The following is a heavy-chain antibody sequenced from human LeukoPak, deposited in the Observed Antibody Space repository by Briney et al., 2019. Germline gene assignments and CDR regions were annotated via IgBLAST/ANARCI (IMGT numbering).Heavy chain of an antibody. Sequence: GGSLRLSCAASGFTFSNSWMSWVRQAPGKGLEWVATIKPDGSAQYYVDSVKGRFTTSRDNAKNSLYLQMNSLRAEDTAVYYCARGSGYYDSRTDAFDIWGQGTMVTVSS. J-gene: IGHJ3*02. CDR3: ARGSGYYDSRTDAFDI. CDR2: IKPDGSAQ. D-gene: IGHD3-22*01. V-gene: IGHV3-7*01. CDR1: GFTFSNSW.